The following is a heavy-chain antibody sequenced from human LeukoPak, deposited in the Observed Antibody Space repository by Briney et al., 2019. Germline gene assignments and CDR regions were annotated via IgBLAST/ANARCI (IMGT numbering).Heavy chain of an antibody. CDR3: ARHKIGIWSGYYRGVDYYGMDV. V-gene: IGHV4-59*08. Sequence: SETLSLTCTVSGGSISSYYWSWIRQPPGKGLEWIGYIYYSGSTNYNPSLKSRVTISVDTSKNQFSLKLSSVTAADTAVYYCARHKIGIWSGYYRGVDYYGMDVWGQGTTVTVSS. CDR2: IYYSGST. D-gene: IGHD3-3*01. J-gene: IGHJ6*02. CDR1: GGSISSYY.